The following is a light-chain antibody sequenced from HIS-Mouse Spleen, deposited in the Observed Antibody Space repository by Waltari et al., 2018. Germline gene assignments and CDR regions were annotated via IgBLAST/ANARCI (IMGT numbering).Light chain of an antibody. J-gene: IGLJ3*02. CDR3: CSYAGSSTWV. CDR2: EGS. V-gene: IGLV2-23*01. Sequence: QSALTPPASVSGSPGQSITIPCTGTSRYVGSYNLVSWYQQHPGKAPKLMIYEGSKRPSGVSNRFSGSKSGNTASLSISGLQAEDEADYYCCSYAGSSTWVFGGGTKLTVL. CDR1: SRYVGSYNL.